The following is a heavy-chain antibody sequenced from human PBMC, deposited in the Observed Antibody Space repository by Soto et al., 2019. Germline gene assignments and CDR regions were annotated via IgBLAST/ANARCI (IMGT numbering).Heavy chain of an antibody. CDR3: ARDFPVWFGELYRAFDI. J-gene: IGHJ3*02. V-gene: IGHV4-4*02. Sequence: SETLSLTCAVSGGSISSSNWWSWVRQPPGKGLEWIGEIYHSGSTNYNPSLKSRFTISVDKSKNQFSLRLGSVTAADTAVYYCARDFPVWFGELYRAFDIWGQGTMVTVSS. D-gene: IGHD3-10*01. CDR1: GGSISSSNW. CDR2: IYHSGST.